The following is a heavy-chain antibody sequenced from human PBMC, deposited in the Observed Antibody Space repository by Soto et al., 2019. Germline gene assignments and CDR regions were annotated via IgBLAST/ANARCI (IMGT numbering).Heavy chain of an antibody. CDR2: IIPIFGTA. Sequence: ASVKVSCKASGGTFSSYAISWVRQAPGQGLEWMGGIIPIFGTANYAQKFQGRVTITADESTSTAYMELSSLRSEDTAVYYCARQVVIISGWFEPWGQGTLVTVSS. CDR1: GGTFSSYA. V-gene: IGHV1-69*13. D-gene: IGHD3-3*01. CDR3: ARQVVIISGWFEP. J-gene: IGHJ5*02.